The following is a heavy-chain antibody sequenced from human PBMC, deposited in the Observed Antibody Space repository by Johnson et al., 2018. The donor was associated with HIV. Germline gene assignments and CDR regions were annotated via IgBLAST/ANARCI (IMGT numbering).Heavy chain of an antibody. Sequence: VQLVESGGGLVKPGGSLRLSCAASGFTFTSYWMHWIRQAPGKGLEWVSYISSSGSTIYYADSVKGRFTISRDDSQSTLYLQMNSQKTEDTAVYYCTTGTIWGQGTMVTVSS. J-gene: IGHJ3*02. CDR3: TTGTI. CDR2: ISSSGSTI. CDR1: GFTFTSYW. V-gene: IGHV3-48*01.